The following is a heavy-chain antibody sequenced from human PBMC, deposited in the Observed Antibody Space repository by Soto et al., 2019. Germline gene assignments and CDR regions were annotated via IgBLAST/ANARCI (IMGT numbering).Heavy chain of an antibody. Sequence: QVQLVQSGAEVKKPGSSVKVSCKASGGTFSSYAISCVRQAPGQGLEWMGGIIPIFGTANYAQKFQCRVTIIADETTSTANMELLSLTSEETAVYYCARDLPQGSSLPDYYYYYGMDVWGQGTTVTVSS. V-gene: IGHV1-69*01. J-gene: IGHJ6*02. CDR2: IIPIFGTA. CDR1: GGTFSSYA. D-gene: IGHD6-6*01. CDR3: ARDLPQGSSLPDYYYYYGMDV.